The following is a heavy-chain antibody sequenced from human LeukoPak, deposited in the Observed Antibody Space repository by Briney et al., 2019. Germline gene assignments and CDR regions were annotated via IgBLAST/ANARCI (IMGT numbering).Heavy chain of an antibody. J-gene: IGHJ4*02. Sequence: KPSETLPLTCAVSGYSISSGYYWGWIRQPPGKGLEWIGNIYHSGSTFYNPSLNSRVTISVDTSKNHFSLKLTSVTAADTAVYYCARLAGGYCSSTSCHDFDYWGQGTLVTVSS. CDR1: GYSISSGYY. CDR2: IYHSGST. D-gene: IGHD2-2*01. V-gene: IGHV4-38-2*01. CDR3: ARLAGGYCSSTSCHDFDY.